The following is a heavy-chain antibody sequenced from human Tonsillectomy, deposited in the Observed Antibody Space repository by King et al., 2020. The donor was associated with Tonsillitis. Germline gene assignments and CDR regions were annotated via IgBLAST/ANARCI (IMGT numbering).Heavy chain of an antibody. V-gene: IGHV4-4*07. CDR1: GGSISNNY. CDR2: FYTSGST. J-gene: IGHJ4*02. CDR3: ARGHDY. Sequence: VQLQESGPGLVKPSETLSLTCTVSGGSISNNYWSWIRQPAGKGLEWIGRFYTSGSTIFNPSLKSRVTMSVDTSKNQFSLKLTSVTAADTAVYYCARGHDYWGQGTLVTVSS.